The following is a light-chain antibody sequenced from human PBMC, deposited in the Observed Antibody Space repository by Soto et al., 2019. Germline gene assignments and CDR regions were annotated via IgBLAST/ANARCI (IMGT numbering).Light chain of an antibody. V-gene: IGKV3-20*01. J-gene: IGKJ1*01. CDR1: QSVSSTY. CDR2: GAS. CDR3: QHYGSTPWS. Sequence: EVVLTHSQGTLSLSPGERATLSCRASQSVSSTYLAWYQQSPGQAPRLLIYGASTRATDIPDRISGSGSGTDFTLTVSRLEAEDVAVYYCQHYGSTPWSFGQGTKVEIK.